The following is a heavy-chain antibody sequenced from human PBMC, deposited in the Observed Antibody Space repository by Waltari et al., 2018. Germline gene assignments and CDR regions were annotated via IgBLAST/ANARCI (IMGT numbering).Heavy chain of an antibody. CDR2: IKSYTSGGTT. J-gene: IGHJ4*02. D-gene: IGHD1-26*01. Sequence: EMQLVESGGGFVKRGGSLRLSCAALGFSFTFAWMGWFRQAPGRGLEWIGRIKSYTSGGTTDYAAPVKGRFTISKDDSKSTLFLEMSSLKTEDTAVYYCSADASELGQGELDYWGQGTLVTVSS. CDR1: GFSFTFAW. V-gene: IGHV3-15*01. CDR3: SADASELGQGELDY.